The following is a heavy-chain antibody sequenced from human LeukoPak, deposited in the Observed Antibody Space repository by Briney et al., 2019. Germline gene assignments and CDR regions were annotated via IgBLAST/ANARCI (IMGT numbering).Heavy chain of an antibody. V-gene: IGHV3-30-3*01. J-gene: IGHJ3*02. D-gene: IGHD5-18*01. CDR3: ARDLGYSYGLPNAFDI. CDR2: ISYDGSNK. Sequence: PGGSLRLSCAASGFTFSSYAMHWVRQAPGKGLERVAVISYDGSNKYYADSVKGRFTTSRDNSKNTLYLQMNSPRAEDTAVYYCARDLGYSYGLPNAFDIWGQGTMVTVSS. CDR1: GFTFSSYA.